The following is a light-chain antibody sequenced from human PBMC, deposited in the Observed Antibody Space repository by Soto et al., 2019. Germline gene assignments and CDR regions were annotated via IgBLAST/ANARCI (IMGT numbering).Light chain of an antibody. CDR3: QQYNTYS. CDR1: QSISSY. CDR2: AAS. J-gene: IGKJ1*01. Sequence: IQMTQSPSSLSASVGDRVTITCRASQSISSYLNWYQQKPGKAPKLLIYAASSLQSGVPSRFSGSGSGTEFSLTISRLQPDDFATYYCQQYNTYSFGQGTKVDIK. V-gene: IGKV1-39*01.